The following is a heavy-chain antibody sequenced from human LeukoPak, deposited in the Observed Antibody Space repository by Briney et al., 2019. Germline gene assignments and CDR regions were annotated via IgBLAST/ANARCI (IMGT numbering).Heavy chain of an antibody. CDR1: GYTFAGYY. Sequence: ASVKVSCKPSGYTFAGYYIQWVRQAPGQGLEWMGWINPHSGGTNYAPKFQGRVSMTRDTSISTAYMELSRLRSDDTAVYYCARGVVAATFYYYMDVWGKGTTVTVSS. J-gene: IGHJ6*03. D-gene: IGHD2-15*01. CDR3: ARGVVAATFYYYMDV. CDR2: INPHSGGT. V-gene: IGHV1-2*02.